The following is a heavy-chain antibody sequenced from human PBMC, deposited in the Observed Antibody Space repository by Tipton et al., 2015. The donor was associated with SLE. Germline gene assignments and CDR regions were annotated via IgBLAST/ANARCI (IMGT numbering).Heavy chain of an antibody. J-gene: IGHJ4*02. Sequence: QSGAEVKAPGASVKVSCKATGYTLATFGISWVRQAPGQGLEWMGWISTYNGETKYAQKVQGRFTMTTDTSTSTSYMELRSLTSDDTAVYYCGREFCDRNDCFNIDHWGQGTLVTVSS. V-gene: IGHV1-18*01. CDR2: ISTYNGET. CDR3: GREFCDRNDCFNIDH. D-gene: IGHD1-1*01. CDR1: GYTLATFG.